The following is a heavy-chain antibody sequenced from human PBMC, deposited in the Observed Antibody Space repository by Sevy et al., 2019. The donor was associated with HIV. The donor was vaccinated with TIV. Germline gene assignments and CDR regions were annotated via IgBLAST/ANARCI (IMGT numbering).Heavy chain of an antibody. J-gene: IGHJ5*02. D-gene: IGHD3-10*01. CDR1: GYTFTAYY. Sequence: ASVKVSCKTSGYTFTAYYMHWLRQAPGQGLEWMGWINPNSGDTNFAQKFQGRVTMTSDASITTAYMELSSLKSDDTAMYYCAKDGPLWSLNWFDPWGQGTLVTVSS. CDR3: AKDGPLWSLNWFDP. CDR2: INPNSGDT. V-gene: IGHV1-2*02.